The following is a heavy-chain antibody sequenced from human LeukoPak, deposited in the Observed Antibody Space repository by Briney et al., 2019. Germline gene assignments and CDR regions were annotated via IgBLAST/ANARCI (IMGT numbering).Heavy chain of an antibody. CDR2: ISGSSGHT. CDR1: GLTFISYA. Sequence: GGSLRLSCAASGLTFISYAMSWVRQAPGKGLEWVSAISGSSGHTYYADSVKGRFTISRDNSKNTLYLQMNSLRAEDTAVYYCAKVGFSEMEWLLYYDHWGRGTLVTVSS. V-gene: IGHV3-23*01. D-gene: IGHD3-3*01. J-gene: IGHJ4*02. CDR3: AKVGFSEMEWLLYYDH.